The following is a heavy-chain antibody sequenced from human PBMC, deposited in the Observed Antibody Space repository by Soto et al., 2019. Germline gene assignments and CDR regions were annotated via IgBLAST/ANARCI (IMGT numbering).Heavy chain of an antibody. V-gene: IGHV3-15*01. J-gene: IGHJ4*02. CDR1: GFTFSNAW. CDR2: IKSKTDGGTT. CDR3: TTDQTTSIMITFGGVIVDY. D-gene: IGHD3-16*02. Sequence: GGSLRLSCAASGFTFSNAWMSWVRQAPGKGLEWVGRIKSKTDGGTTDYAAPVKGRFTISRDDSKNTLYLQMNSLKTEDTAVYYCTTDQTTSIMITFGGVIVDYWGQGTLVTVSS.